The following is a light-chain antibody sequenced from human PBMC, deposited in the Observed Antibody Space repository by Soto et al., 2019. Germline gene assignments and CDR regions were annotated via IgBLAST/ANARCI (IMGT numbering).Light chain of an antibody. CDR2: GAS. CDR3: QQYGSSPT. Sequence: EIVLTQSPGTLSLSPGERATLSCRASQSVSSSYLAWYQQTPGQAPRLLIYGASSRATGIPDRFSGSGSGTDFPITISRLEPEDFAVYYCQQYGSSPTFGQGTKVEIK. V-gene: IGKV3-20*01. J-gene: IGKJ1*01. CDR1: QSVSSSY.